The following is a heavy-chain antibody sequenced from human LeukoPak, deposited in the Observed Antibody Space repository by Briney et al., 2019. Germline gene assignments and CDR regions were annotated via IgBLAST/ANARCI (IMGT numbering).Heavy chain of an antibody. V-gene: IGHV3-33*01. Sequence: PGRSLRLSCAASGFTFSSYGMHWVRQAPGKGLEWVAVIWYDGSNKYYADSVKGRFTISRDNAKNSLYLQLNSLRAEDMALYYCARGRYYHDTSGYYSLDYWGQGTLVTVSS. CDR2: IWYDGSNK. CDR1: GFTFSSYG. CDR3: ARGRYYHDTSGYYSLDY. J-gene: IGHJ4*02. D-gene: IGHD3-22*01.